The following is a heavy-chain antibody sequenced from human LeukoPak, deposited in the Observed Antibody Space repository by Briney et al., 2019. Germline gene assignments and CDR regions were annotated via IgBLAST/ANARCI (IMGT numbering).Heavy chain of an antibody. Sequence: ASVKVSCTASGYTFTSYDINWVRQATGQGLEWMGWMNLKRGNTDYVQRFQGRLTMTRNTSISVAYMELSSLRSEDTAVDYCASGSSIWGQGTLVTVSS. D-gene: IGHD2/OR15-2a*01. J-gene: IGHJ4*02. CDR3: ASGSSI. V-gene: IGHV1-8*01. CDR2: MNLKRGNT. CDR1: GYTFTSYD.